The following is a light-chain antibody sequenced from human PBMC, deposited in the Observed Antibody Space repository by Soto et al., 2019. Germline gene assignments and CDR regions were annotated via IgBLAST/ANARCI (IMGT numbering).Light chain of an antibody. CDR3: SSYAGSNKRV. Sequence: QSVLTEPPSASGSPGQSVTISCTGPSSDVGGYNYVSWYQQHPGKAPKLMIYEVTKRPSGVPDRFSGSKSGNTASLTVSGLQAEDEADYYCSSYAGSNKRVFGTGTKVTVL. J-gene: IGLJ1*01. CDR2: EVT. CDR1: SSDVGGYNY. V-gene: IGLV2-8*01.